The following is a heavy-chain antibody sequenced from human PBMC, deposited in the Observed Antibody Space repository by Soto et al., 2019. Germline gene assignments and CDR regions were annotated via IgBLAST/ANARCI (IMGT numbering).Heavy chain of an antibody. CDR3: VSGYPWVGFDY. V-gene: IGHV4-39*01. J-gene: IGHJ4*02. Sequence: SETLSLTCTVSGGSISSSDYYWGWIRQPPGKGLEWIGNIYYSGSASYNPSLKSRVTISVDTSKNQVSLKLSSVTATDTAVYNCVSGYPWVGFDYWGQGTLVTVSS. CDR1: GGSISSSDYY. CDR2: IYYSGSA. D-gene: IGHD5-18*01.